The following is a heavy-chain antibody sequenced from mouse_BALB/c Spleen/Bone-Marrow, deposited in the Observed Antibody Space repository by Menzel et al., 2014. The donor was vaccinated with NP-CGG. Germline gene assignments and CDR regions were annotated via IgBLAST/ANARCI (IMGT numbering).Heavy chain of an antibody. Sequence: EVHLAESGGGLVKSGGSLKLSCAASGFTFNSYGMSWVRQTPEKRLEWVATISGGGSYTFYPDSVKGRFTISRDNAKNNLYLQLSSLRSEDTALYYCARHAYYDQTEVSFVYWGQGTLVTVSA. CDR3: ARHAYYDQTEVSFVY. V-gene: IGHV5-9-2*01. CDR2: ISGGGSYT. D-gene: IGHD2-4*01. CDR1: GFTFNSYG. J-gene: IGHJ3*01.